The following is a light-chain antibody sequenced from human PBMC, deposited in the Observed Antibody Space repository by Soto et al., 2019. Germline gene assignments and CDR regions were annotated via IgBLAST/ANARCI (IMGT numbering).Light chain of an antibody. J-gene: IGKJ1*01. V-gene: IGKV1-5*03. Sequence: DIPETQSPSTLSASSGDRVTITCRARESIGNWLAWYHQKPGQAPNLLIYEASNLESGVPSRFSGGGSGTEFTLIISSLQPVDFATYYCHQYSSFPWTFGQGTKVDI. CDR2: EAS. CDR1: ESIGNW. CDR3: HQYSSFPWT.